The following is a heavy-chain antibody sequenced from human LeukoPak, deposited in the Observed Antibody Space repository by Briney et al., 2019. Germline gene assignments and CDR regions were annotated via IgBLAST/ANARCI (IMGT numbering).Heavy chain of an antibody. CDR2: INPNSGGT. Sequence: GASVKVSCKASGYTFTGYYMHWVRQAPGQGLEWMGWINPNSGGTNYAQKSQGRVTMTRDTSISTAYMELSRLRSDDTAVYYCARSPALLWFGELHPYYFDYWGQGTLVTVSS. D-gene: IGHD3-10*01. V-gene: IGHV1-2*02. J-gene: IGHJ4*02. CDR1: GYTFTGYY. CDR3: ARSPALLWFGELHPYYFDY.